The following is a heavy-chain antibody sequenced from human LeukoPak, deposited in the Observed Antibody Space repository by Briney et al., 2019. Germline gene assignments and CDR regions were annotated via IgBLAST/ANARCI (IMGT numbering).Heavy chain of an antibody. CDR2: ISAYNGDT. CDR1: GYTFTSYG. CDR3: GRVSMSTTKDY. D-gene: IGHD5-24*01. V-gene: IGHV1-18*01. J-gene: IGHJ4*02. Sequence: GASVKVSCKASGYTFTSYGISWVRQAPGQGLEWMGWISAYNGDTKYAQKLQGRVAMTTDTSTSTAYMELRSLRSDDTAVYYCGRVSMSTTKDYWGQGTLVTVSS.